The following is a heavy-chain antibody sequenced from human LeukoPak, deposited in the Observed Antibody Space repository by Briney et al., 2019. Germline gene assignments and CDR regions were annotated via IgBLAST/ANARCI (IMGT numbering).Heavy chain of an antibody. CDR3: AAIAYCGGDCYSPGDYYYYMDV. V-gene: IGHV1-69*05. CDR2: IIPIFGTA. Sequence: ASVKVSCKASGGTFSSYAISWVRQAPGQGLEWMGGIIPIFGTANYAQKFQGRVTITTDESTSTAYMELSSLRSEDTAVYYCAAIAYCGGDCYSPGDYYYYMDVWGKGTTVTVSS. J-gene: IGHJ6*03. CDR1: GGTFSSYA. D-gene: IGHD2-21*01.